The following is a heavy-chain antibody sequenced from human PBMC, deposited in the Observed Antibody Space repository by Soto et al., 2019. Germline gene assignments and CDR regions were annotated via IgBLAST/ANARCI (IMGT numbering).Heavy chain of an antibody. V-gene: IGHV1-18*01. J-gene: IGHJ4*02. D-gene: IGHD6-19*01. CDR1: GYIFCNYG. CDR2: VSVYNGKS. Sequence: ASVKVSCKASGYIFCNYGISWMRQVPGQGLEWMGWVSVYNGKSNYSQNFQGRVTMTTDTSTNTDYMELRSLRSDDTAVYYCARASGIAVGTTAXWGQGTLVTVSX. CDR3: ARASGIAVGTTAX.